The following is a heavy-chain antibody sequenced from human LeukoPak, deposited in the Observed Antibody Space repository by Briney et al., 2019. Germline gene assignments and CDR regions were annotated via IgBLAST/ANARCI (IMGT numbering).Heavy chain of an antibody. CDR2: INHSGST. D-gene: IGHD3-3*01. CDR3: ARGYLRFLEWLLYYYYYMDV. Sequence: SETLSLTCAVYGGSFSGYYWSWIRQPPGKGLEWIGEINHSGSTNYNPSLKSRVTISVDTSKNQFSLKLSSVTAADTAVYYCARGYLRFLEWLLYYYYYMDVWGKGTTVTVSS. CDR1: GGSFSGYY. J-gene: IGHJ6*03. V-gene: IGHV4-34*01.